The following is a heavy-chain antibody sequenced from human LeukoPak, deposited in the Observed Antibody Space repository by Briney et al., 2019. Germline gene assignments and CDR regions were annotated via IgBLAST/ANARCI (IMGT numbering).Heavy chain of an antibody. D-gene: IGHD3-22*01. CDR2: ITADGATS. CDR1: GFPFSINA. V-gene: IGHV3-23*01. CDR3: AKAYGTNGYYQLPIDF. Sequence: GGSLRLSCATSGFPFSINAMTWVRQAPGKGLECVSAITADGATSYYADSVRGRFTISRDNSKNTLFLQMNSLRAEDTAIYYCAKAYGTNGYYQLPIDFWGQGTLVTVSS. J-gene: IGHJ4*02.